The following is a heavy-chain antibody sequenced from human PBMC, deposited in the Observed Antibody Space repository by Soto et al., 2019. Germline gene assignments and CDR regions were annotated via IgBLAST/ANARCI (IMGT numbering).Heavy chain of an antibody. D-gene: IGHD5-18*01. V-gene: IGHV3-33*06. CDR3: ANLPAMVLPGAFDI. Sequence: GGSLRLSCAASGFTFSSYGMHWVHQAPGKGLEWVAVIWYDGSNKYYADSVKGRFTISRDNSKNTLYLQMNSLRAEDTAVYYCANLPAMVLPGAFDIWGQGTMVTVSS. J-gene: IGHJ3*02. CDR2: IWYDGSNK. CDR1: GFTFSSYG.